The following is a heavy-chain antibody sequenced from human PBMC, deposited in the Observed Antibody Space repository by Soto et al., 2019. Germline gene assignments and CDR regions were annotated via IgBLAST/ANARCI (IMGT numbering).Heavy chain of an antibody. V-gene: IGHV3-11*01. CDR3: ARGLVVAATRGPLDY. CDR1: GFRFGDYY. CDR2: ISSSAYTI. J-gene: IGHJ4*02. D-gene: IGHD2-15*01. Sequence: QVQLVESGGGLVKPGGSLRLSCAASGFRFGDYYMSWIRQAPGRGLEWVSYISSSAYTISYAASVEGRFTISRDNAKNSLFLQMNSLRADDTAVYYCARGLVVAATRGPLDYWGPGILVTVSS.